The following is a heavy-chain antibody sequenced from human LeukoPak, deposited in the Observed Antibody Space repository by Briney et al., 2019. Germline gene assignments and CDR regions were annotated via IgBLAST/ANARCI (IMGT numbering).Heavy chain of an antibody. J-gene: IGHJ5*02. CDR2: IYPGDSDT. V-gene: IGHV5-51*01. Sequence: GESLKISCKGSGYSFTSYWVGWVRQMPGKGLEWMGIIYPGDSDTRYSPSFQGQVTISADKSISTAYLQWSSLKASDTAMYYCARQEYCSGGSCYTWFDPWGQGTLVTVSS. CDR1: GYSFTSYW. CDR3: ARQEYCSGGSCYTWFDP. D-gene: IGHD2-15*01.